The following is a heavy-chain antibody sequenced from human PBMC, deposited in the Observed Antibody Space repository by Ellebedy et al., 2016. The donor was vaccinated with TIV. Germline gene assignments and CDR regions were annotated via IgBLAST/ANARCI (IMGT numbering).Heavy chain of an antibody. D-gene: IGHD3-10*01. CDR2: ISGSGNNT. CDR3: AKNSGSSAYHVLDV. J-gene: IGHJ6*02. V-gene: IGHV3-23*01. CDR1: GFTFSSNA. Sequence: ESLKISCAASGFTFSSNAMSWVRQAPGKGLEWVSVISGSGNNTYYGGSVKGRFTISRDTSKNTLYLQMNSLRADDTAIYYCAKNSGSSAYHVLDVWGQGTTVTVSS.